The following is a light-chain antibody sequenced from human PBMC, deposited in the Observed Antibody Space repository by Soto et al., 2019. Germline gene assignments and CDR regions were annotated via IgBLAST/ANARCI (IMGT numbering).Light chain of an antibody. CDR2: GES. J-gene: IGKJ2*01. CDR1: QSVSSN. CDR3: QQYNNWPPYT. Sequence: EIVMTQSPATLSVSPGERATLSCRASQSVSSNLAWYQQKHGQAPRLLIYGESTRATGIPARFSGSGSGTEFTLTISSLQSEDFAVYYCQQYNNWPPYTFGQGTKLEIK. V-gene: IGKV3-15*01.